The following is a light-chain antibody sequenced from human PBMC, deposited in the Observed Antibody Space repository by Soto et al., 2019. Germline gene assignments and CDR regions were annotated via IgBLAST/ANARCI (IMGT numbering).Light chain of an antibody. V-gene: IGLV1-40*01. CDR3: QSFDTSLRGGV. Sequence: QSVLTQPPSLSGAPGQRVTISCTGSSSDIGAGSEVHWYQQLPGTAPKLLIFGSTNRPSGVPDRFSGSKSATSASLAITGLQAEDEADYFCQSFDTSLRGGVFGGGNKLTVL. J-gene: IGLJ3*02. CDR1: SSDIGAGSE. CDR2: GST.